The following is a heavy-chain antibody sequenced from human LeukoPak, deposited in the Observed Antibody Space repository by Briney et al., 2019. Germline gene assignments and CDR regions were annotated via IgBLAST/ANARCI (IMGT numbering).Heavy chain of an antibody. CDR1: GGSISSSNW. J-gene: IGHJ6*02. CDR3: ARERLDILYYYGMDV. Sequence: SETLSLTCAVSGGSISSSNWWSGGRQPPGKGLEWIGEIYHSGSTKYNPSLKSRVTISVDKSKTPFSLKLSSVTAADTAVYYCARERLDILYYYGMDVWGQGTTVTVSS. D-gene: IGHD2-2*03. CDR2: IYHSGST. V-gene: IGHV4-4*02.